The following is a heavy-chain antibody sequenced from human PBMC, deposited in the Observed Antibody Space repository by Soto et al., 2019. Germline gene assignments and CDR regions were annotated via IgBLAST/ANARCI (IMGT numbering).Heavy chain of an antibody. Sequence: EVQLVESGGGLVKPGGSLRLSCAASGFTFSSYSMNWVRQAPGKGLEWVSSISSSSSYIYYADSVKGRFTISRDNAKNSLYLQMNSLRAEDTAVYYCARYYDSSGYYYGYSRVDFDYWGQGTLVTVSS. V-gene: IGHV3-21*01. CDR2: ISSSSSYI. CDR3: ARYYDSSGYYYGYSRVDFDY. J-gene: IGHJ4*02. CDR1: GFTFSSYS. D-gene: IGHD3-22*01.